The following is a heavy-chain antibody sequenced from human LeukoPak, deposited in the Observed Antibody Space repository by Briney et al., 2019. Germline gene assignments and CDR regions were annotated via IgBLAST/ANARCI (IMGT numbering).Heavy chain of an antibody. CDR3: ARDLERIAAAGRVYYYYGMDV. CDR1: XXXXXXXW. V-gene: IGHV3-7*03. CDR2: XKXDGXEK. Sequence: XLRLSCAXXXXXXXXXWMXXXRQAPXXXLXXXXXXKXDGXEKYYVDSVKGRFTISRDNAKNSLYLQMNSLRAEDTAVYYCARDLERIAAAGRVYYYYGMDVWGQGTTVTVSS. D-gene: IGHD6-13*01. J-gene: IGHJ6*02.